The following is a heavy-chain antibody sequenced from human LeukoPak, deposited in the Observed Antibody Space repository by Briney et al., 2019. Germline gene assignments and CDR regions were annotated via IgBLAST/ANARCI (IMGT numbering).Heavy chain of an antibody. D-gene: IGHD3-3*01. CDR3: ARDPSGNPYFFDY. CDR2: INPYSGKT. J-gene: IGHJ4*02. Sequence: ASVKVSCKPSGYSFTSYGISWARQAPGQGLEWVGWINPYSGKTNYAQKVQGRVTMTTDTSTSTAYMELRSLRSDDTAVYYCARDPSGNPYFFDYWGQGTLVTVSS. V-gene: IGHV1-18*01. CDR1: GYSFTSYG.